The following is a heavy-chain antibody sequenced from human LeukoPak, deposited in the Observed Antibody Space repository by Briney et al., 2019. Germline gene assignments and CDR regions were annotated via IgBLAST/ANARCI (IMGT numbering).Heavy chain of an antibody. CDR1: GGSISSSSYY. CDR2: IYYSGST. J-gene: IGHJ4*02. CDR3: ARDTLGYCSGGSCYQFDY. D-gene: IGHD2-15*01. Sequence: SETLSLTCTVSGGSISSSSYYWGWIRQPPGKGLEWIGSIYYSGSTYYNPSLKSRVTISVDTSKNQFSLELSSVTAADTAVYYCARDTLGYCSGGSCYQFDYWGQGTLVTVSS. V-gene: IGHV4-39*07.